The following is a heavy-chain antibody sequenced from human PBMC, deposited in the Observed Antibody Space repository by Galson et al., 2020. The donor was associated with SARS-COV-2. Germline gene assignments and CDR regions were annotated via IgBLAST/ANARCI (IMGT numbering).Heavy chain of an antibody. D-gene: IGHD1-26*01. CDR2: ISYDGSNK. V-gene: IGHV3-30*18. CDR3: AKGYSGSYPPPFDY. J-gene: IGHJ4*02. Sequence: GESLKISCAASGFTFSSYGMHWVRQAPGKGLEWVAVISYDGSNKYYADSVKGRFTISRDNSKNTLYLQMNSLRAEDTAVYYCAKGYSGSYPPPFDYWGQGTLVTVSS. CDR1: GFTFSSYG.